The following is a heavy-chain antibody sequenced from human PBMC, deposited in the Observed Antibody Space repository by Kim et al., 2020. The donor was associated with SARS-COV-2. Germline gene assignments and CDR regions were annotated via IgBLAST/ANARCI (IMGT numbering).Heavy chain of an antibody. V-gene: IGHV4-30-4*01. Sequence: SETLSLTCTVSGGSISSGDYYWSWIRQPPGKGLEWIGYIYYSGSTYYNPSLKSRVTISVDTSKNQFSLKLSSVTAADTAVYYCARIRVLRLFQDCWVDYWGQGTLVTVSS. CDR2: IYYSGST. CDR1: GGSISSGDYY. D-gene: IGHD2-21*02. J-gene: IGHJ4*02. CDR3: ARIRVLRLFQDCWVDY.